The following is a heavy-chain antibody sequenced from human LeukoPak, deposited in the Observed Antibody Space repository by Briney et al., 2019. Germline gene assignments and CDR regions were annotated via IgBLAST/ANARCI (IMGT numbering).Heavy chain of an antibody. CDR3: ARGRSSSWANWFDP. Sequence: GASVKVSCKASGYTFTSYDINWVRQATGQGLEWMGWMNPNSGNTGYAQKFQGRVTMTRYTSISTAYMELSSLRSEDTAVYYCARGRSSSWANWFDPWGQGTLVTVSS. CDR2: MNPNSGNT. V-gene: IGHV1-8*01. D-gene: IGHD6-13*01. CDR1: GYTFTSYD. J-gene: IGHJ5*02.